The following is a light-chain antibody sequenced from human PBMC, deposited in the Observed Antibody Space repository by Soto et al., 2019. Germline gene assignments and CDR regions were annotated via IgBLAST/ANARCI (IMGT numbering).Light chain of an antibody. J-gene: IGLJ1*01. Sequence: QSALTQPPSASGSPGQAVTISCTGTISDVGGYNYVAWYQQHPGKAPKLMIYEVNKRPSGVPDGFSGSKSGSTASLTVSGPLGEDEGEYCVRSYGGGSTYVLGTGTKVTVL. CDR1: ISDVGGYNY. V-gene: IGLV2-8*01. CDR2: EVN. CDR3: RSYGGGSTYV.